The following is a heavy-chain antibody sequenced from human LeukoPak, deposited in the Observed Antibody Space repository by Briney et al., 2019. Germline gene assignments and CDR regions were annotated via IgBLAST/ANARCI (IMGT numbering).Heavy chain of an antibody. V-gene: IGHV3-30*02. CDR3: TKGDDYGATTRLPKFNWFGP. D-gene: IGHD4/OR15-4a*01. J-gene: IGHJ5*02. Sequence: PGGSLRLSCAASGFHFSSCAMHWVRQAPGKGLEWVAYIRYDGDNKRYADSVKGRFTVSRDNSKDTVYLQMNSLRREDTAMYYCTKGDDYGATTRLPKFNWFGPWGQGTLVLVSS. CDR1: GFHFSSCA. CDR2: IRYDGDNK.